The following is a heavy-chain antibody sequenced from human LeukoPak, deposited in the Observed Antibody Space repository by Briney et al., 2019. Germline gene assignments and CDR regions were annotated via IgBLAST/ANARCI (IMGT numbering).Heavy chain of an antibody. J-gene: IGHJ3*02. CDR1: GYSFTSYW. Sequence: GESLKISCKGSGYSFTSYWIGWVRQMPGKGLEWMGIIYPGDSDTRYSPSFQGQVTISADKSISTAYLQWSSLKASDTAMYYRARHGIHWYYDSSGYSDAFDIWGQGTMVTVSS. CDR2: IYPGDSDT. CDR3: ARHGIHWYYDSSGYSDAFDI. V-gene: IGHV5-51*01. D-gene: IGHD3-22*01.